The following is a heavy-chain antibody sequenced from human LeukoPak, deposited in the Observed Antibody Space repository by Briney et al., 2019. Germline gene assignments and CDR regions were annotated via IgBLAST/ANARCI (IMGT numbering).Heavy chain of an antibody. J-gene: IGHJ4*02. D-gene: IGHD3-10*01. V-gene: IGHV3-23*01. CDR2: ISGSGGST. CDR3: ARDRGAYYYGSGSYYNPPGY. CDR1: GFTFSSYG. Sequence: GGSLRLSCAASGFTFSSYGMTWVRQAPGKGLEWVSGISGSGGSTHYADSVKGRFTISRDNSKNTLYLQMNSLRAEDTAVYYCARDRGAYYYGSGSYYNPPGYWGQGTLVTVSS.